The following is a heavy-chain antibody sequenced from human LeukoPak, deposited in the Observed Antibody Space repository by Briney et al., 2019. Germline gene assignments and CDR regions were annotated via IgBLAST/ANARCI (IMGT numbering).Heavy chain of an antibody. J-gene: IGHJ4*02. D-gene: IGHD2-8*01. V-gene: IGHV3-74*01. CDR2: INTDGSST. CDR3: ARDRGYCTNGVCYSYFDY. CDR1: GFTFSSYR. Sequence: PGGSLRLSCAASGFTFSSYRMHWVRQAPGKGLVWVSRINTDGSSTSYADSVKGRFTISRDNAKNTLYLQMNSLRAEDTAVYYCARDRGYCTNGVCYSYFDYWGQGTLVTVSS.